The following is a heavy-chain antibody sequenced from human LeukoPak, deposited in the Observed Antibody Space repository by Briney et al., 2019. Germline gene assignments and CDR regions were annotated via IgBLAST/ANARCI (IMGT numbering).Heavy chain of an antibody. D-gene: IGHD3-3*01. CDR2: ISSGSSYI. CDR3: AKGTRFALYYFDY. V-gene: IGHV3-21*04. CDR1: GFTFSSYS. Sequence: GGSLRLSCAASGFTFSSYSMNWVRQAPGKGLEWVSSISSGSSYIYYADSVKGRFTISRDNAKNSLYLQMNSLRAEDTAVYYCAKGTRFALYYFDYWGQGTLVTVSS. J-gene: IGHJ4*02.